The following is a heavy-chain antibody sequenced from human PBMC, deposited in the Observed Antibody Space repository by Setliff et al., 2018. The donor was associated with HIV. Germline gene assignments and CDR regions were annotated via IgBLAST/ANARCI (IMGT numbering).Heavy chain of an antibody. CDR1: GDSIRSYY. CDR2: VYYTGST. CDR3: ARGVPTGIDRFDL. D-gene: IGHD6-6*01. J-gene: IGHJ5*02. V-gene: IGHV4-59*01. Sequence: SETLSLTCTVSGDSIRSYYWSWIRQSPGKGLEWLGYVYYTGSTNCNPSLKSRVTISVDTSKNQFSLKLSSVTAADTALYYCARGVPTGIDRFDLWGQGTLVTVSS.